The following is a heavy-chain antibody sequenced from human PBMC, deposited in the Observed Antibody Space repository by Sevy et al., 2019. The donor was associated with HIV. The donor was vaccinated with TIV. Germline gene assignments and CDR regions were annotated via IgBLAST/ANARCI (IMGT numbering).Heavy chain of an antibody. CDR3: ARDRRFCGNECYLYDYYGMDV. J-gene: IGHJ6*02. CDR1: GFNVNDNY. D-gene: IGHD3-16*02. V-gene: IGHV3-53*01. Sequence: GGSLRLSCAASGFNVNDNYMTWVRQAPGKGLEWVSIIHADGSSYYADSVKGRFTMSRDDSKNIVNLQMNSLRADDTAVYYCARDRRFCGNECYLYDYYGMDVWGQGTAVTVSS. CDR2: IHADGSS.